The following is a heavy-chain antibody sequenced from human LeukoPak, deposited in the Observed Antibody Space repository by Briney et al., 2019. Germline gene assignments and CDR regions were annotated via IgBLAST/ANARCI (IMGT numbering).Heavy chain of an antibody. V-gene: IGHV3-48*04. CDR3: ARDHNYAYDN. J-gene: IGHJ4*02. CDR2: IGISSGNT. CDR1: GFPFIEYS. Sequence: GGSLRLSCTASGFPFIEYSMNWVRQAPGKGLEWISYIGISSGNTKYADSVKARFTISADNAKNSLYLQMNSLRVEDTAVYYCARDHNYAYDNWGQGTLVYVSS. D-gene: IGHD2-2*01.